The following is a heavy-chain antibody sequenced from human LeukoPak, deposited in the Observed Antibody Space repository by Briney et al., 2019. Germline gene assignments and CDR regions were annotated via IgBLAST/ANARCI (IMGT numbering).Heavy chain of an antibody. J-gene: IGHJ4*02. CDR3: ARHFTVGGNYYFGH. V-gene: IGHV4-59*08. Sequence: SETLSLTCTVSSDSIPSAYWSWIRQSPRRGLEWIAYISYTGSTRYNPSFKSRVTVSIDTSKNQFSLRLTSVTAADTAVYYCARHFTVGGNYYFGHWDQGTPVTVSS. D-gene: IGHD3-10*01. CDR2: ISYTGST. CDR1: SDSIPSAY.